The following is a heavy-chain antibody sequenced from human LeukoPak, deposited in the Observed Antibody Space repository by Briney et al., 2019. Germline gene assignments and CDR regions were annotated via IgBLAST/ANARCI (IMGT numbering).Heavy chain of an antibody. CDR3: ARGMLPRAGYHWYYMDV. Sequence: GGSLRLSCAASGFTSGSYWMHWVRQAPGKGPEWVSRIDSDGTDTHYADSVKGRFTISRDNAKNTLYLQMNSLRGEDTAVYYCARGMLPRAGYHWYYMDVWGKGATVTVSS. CDR2: IDSDGTDT. V-gene: IGHV3-74*01. J-gene: IGHJ6*03. CDR1: GFTSGSYW. D-gene: IGHD1-1*01.